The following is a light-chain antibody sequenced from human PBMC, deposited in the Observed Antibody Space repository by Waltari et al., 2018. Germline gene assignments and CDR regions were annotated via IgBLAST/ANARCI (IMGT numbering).Light chain of an antibody. Sequence: EIVITQSPAILSVSQGEGATLSCRASHGIGTDLAWYQKKPGQAHRLLIYDASTRAPGIPARFTGGGSGTEFTLVINSLQSEDSALYFCQQYRDWYSFGQGTKLEIK. CDR1: HGIGTD. CDR3: QQYRDWYS. J-gene: IGKJ2*01. V-gene: IGKV3-15*01. CDR2: DAS.